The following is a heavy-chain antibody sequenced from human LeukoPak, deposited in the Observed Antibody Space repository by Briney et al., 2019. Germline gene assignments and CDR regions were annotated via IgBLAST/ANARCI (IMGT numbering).Heavy chain of an antibody. Sequence: ASVKVSCKASGYTFTSYDINWVRQATGQGLEWMGWMNPNSGNTGYAQKFQGRGTMTRNTSISTAYMELSSLRSEDTAVHYCARGRYVSAGRYWGQGTLVTVSS. CDR2: MNPNSGNT. D-gene: IGHD3-10*01. CDR3: ARGRYVSAGRY. V-gene: IGHV1-8*01. J-gene: IGHJ4*02. CDR1: GYTFTSYD.